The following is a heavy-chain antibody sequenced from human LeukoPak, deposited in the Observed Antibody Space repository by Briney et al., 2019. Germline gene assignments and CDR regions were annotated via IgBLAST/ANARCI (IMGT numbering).Heavy chain of an antibody. Sequence: SETLSLTCTVSGGSISSSSYYWGWIRQPPGKGLEWIGYIYYSGRTNYNPSLKSRVTISEDTSKNQFSLKLSSVTAADTAVYYSARFFYRVVRGVIISYFDNWGQGTLVTVSS. J-gene: IGHJ4*02. V-gene: IGHV4-61*05. D-gene: IGHD3-10*01. CDR3: ARFFYRVVRGVIISYFDN. CDR1: GGSISSSSYY. CDR2: IYYSGRT.